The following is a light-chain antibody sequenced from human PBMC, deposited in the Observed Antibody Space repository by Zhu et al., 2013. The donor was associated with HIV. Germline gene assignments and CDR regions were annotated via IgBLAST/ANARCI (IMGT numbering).Light chain of an antibody. CDR3: QVWDNSSDHPV. CDR2: QDS. V-gene: IGLV3-1*01. Sequence: SYELTQPPSVSVSPGQTASITCSGDKLGDKYACWYQQKPGQSPVLVIYQDSKRPSGIPERFSGSNSGNTATLTISRVEAGDEADYYCQVWDNSSDHPVFGGGTKLTVL. CDR1: KLGDKY. J-gene: IGLJ3*02.